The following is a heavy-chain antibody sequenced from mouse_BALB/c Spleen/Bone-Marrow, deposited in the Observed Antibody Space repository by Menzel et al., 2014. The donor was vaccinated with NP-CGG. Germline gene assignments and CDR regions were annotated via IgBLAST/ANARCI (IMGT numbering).Heavy chain of an antibody. Sequence: VMLVESGPGLVAPSQSLSITCTVSGLSLTGYGVHWVRQPPGKGLEWLGVIWAGGSTDYNSALMSRLSINKDNSKSQVFLKMNSLQTDDTAMYYCAREIDLTLDYWGQGTPLTVSS. CDR2: IWAGGST. D-gene: IGHD4-1*01. CDR1: GLSLTGYG. CDR3: AREIDLTLDY. J-gene: IGHJ2*01. V-gene: IGHV2-9*02.